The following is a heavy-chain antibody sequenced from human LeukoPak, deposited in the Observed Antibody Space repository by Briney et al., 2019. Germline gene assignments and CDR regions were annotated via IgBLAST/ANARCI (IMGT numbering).Heavy chain of an antibody. D-gene: IGHD6-19*01. Sequence: GGSLRLSCAASGFVVSAYYMSWVRQTPGKGLEWVSVTYPGGSTYYADSVKGRFTVSRDNSKNALYLQMNALTAEDTAVYYCAGSPSYSDWYYWGQGTLVTVSS. CDR1: GFVVSAYY. CDR2: TYPGGST. CDR3: AGSPSYSDWYY. J-gene: IGHJ4*02. V-gene: IGHV3-53*01.